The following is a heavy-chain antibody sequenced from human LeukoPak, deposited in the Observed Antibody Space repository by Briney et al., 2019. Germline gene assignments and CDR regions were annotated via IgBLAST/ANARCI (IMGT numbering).Heavy chain of an antibody. J-gene: IGHJ4*02. V-gene: IGHV1-18*01. CDR2: ISAYNGNT. CDR3: ARGPYGSGSYYKFDY. CDR1: GYTFTSYG. D-gene: IGHD3-10*01. Sequence: GASVKVSCKASGYTFTSYGISWVRQAPGRGLEWMGWISAYNGNTNYAQKLQGRVTMTTDTSTSTAYMELRSLRSDDTAVYYCARGPYGSGSYYKFDYWGQGTLVTVS.